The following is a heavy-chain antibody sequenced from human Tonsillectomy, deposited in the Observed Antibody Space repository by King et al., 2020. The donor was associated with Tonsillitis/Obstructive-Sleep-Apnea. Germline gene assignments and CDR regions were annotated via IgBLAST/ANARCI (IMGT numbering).Heavy chain of an antibody. J-gene: IGHJ5*02. CDR1: GGSISSYY. D-gene: IGHD3-3*01. V-gene: IGHV4-59*01. CDR3: AGALTLRDFWSGYLRGNWFDP. Sequence: QLQESGPGLVKPSETLSLTCTVSGGSISSYYWSWIRQPPGKGLEWIGYIYYSGSTNYNPSLKSRVTISVDTSKNQFSLKLSSVTAADTAVYYWAGALTLRDFWSGYLRGNWFDPWGQGTLVTVSS. CDR2: IYYSGST.